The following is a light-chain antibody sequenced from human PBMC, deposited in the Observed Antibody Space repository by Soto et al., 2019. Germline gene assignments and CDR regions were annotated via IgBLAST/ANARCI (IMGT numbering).Light chain of an antibody. CDR2: TDD. J-gene: IGLJ2*01. CDR1: HSNVGVNA. V-gene: IGLV1-44*01. CDR3: ASWDDDVNGPI. Sequence: QSVLTQPPSASGTPGQGVVISCSGSHSNVGVNAISWYQHLPGMAPRLLLHTDDQRPSGIPDRFSGSHSGTSASLAISRLQSEDEGHYYCASWDDDVNGPIFGGGTKLTVL.